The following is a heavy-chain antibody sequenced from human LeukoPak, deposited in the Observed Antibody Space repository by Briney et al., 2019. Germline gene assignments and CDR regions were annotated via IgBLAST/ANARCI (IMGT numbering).Heavy chain of an antibody. V-gene: IGHV1-8*01. D-gene: IGHD2-2*02. CDR1: GYTFTSYD. J-gene: IGHJ5*02. CDR3: ARALYTDLSFDP. Sequence: ASVKVSCKASGYTFTSYDINWVRQATGHGLEWMGWMNPNSGNTGYAQKFQGRVTMTRNTSISTAYMELSSLRSEDTAVYYCARALYTDLSFDPWGQGTLVTVSS. CDR2: MNPNSGNT.